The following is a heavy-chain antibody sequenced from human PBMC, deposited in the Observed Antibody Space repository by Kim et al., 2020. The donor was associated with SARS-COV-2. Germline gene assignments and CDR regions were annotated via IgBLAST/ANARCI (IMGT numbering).Heavy chain of an antibody. CDR3: ARWDDYDSDYYYGMDV. CDR1: GYSFTSYA. V-gene: IGHV1-3*01. J-gene: IGHJ6*02. Sequence: ASVKVSCKASGYSFTSYAMHWVRQAPGQRLEWMGWINAGNGNTKYSQKFQGRVTITRDTSASTAYMELSSLRSEDTAVYYCARWDDYDSDYYYGMDVWGQGTTVTVSS. CDR2: INAGNGNT. D-gene: IGHD4-17*01.